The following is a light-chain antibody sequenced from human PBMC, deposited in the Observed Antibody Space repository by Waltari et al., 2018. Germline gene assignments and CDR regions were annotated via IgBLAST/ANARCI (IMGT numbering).Light chain of an antibody. CDR1: STDVGDYNY. Sequence: SGSPGQSITISCPGASTDVGDYNYVSWYQQIPGKAPKVIIYDVTKRPSGVSNRFSGSKSGNSASLSISGLQAEDEAHYYCCSYAGRSTWVFGGGTKVTVL. V-gene: IGLV2-14*03. J-gene: IGLJ3*02. CDR2: DVT. CDR3: CSYAGRSTWV.